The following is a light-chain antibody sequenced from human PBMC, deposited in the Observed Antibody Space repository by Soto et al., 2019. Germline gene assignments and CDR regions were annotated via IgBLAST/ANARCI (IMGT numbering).Light chain of an antibody. Sequence: SALTQPASVSGSPGQSITISCSGTISDFVVYNYVSWYQQHPGKAPKLMLYGVSKRPSGVSNRFSGSKSGNTASLTISGLQAEDEADYYCSSHTTSSALQVFGTGTKLTVL. CDR3: SSHTTSSALQV. V-gene: IGLV2-14*03. CDR1: ISDFVVYNY. J-gene: IGLJ1*01. CDR2: GVS.